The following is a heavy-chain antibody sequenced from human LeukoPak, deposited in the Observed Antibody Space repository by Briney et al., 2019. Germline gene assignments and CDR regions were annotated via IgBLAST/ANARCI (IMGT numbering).Heavy chain of an antibody. CDR1: GGSISSGDYY. V-gene: IGHV4-30-4*08. CDR3: ARDRYVILTGYLGYMDV. J-gene: IGHJ6*03. Sequence: PSETLSLTCTVSGGSISSGDYYWSWIRQPPGTGLEWIGYIYYSGSTYYNPSLKSRVTISVDTSKNQFSLKLSSVTAADTAVYYCARDRYVILTGYLGYMDVWGKGTTVTVSS. CDR2: IYYSGST. D-gene: IGHD3-9*01.